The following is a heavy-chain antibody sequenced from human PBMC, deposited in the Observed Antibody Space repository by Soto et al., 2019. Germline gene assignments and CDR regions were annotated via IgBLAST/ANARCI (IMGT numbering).Heavy chain of an antibody. CDR2: MSHSGGT. CDR1: GGSVNSGNYY. Sequence: QVQLQQWGAGLLKPSETLSLTCAVFGGSVNSGNYYWSWIRQPPGKGLEWIGEMSHSGGTHFNPSLKRRVTISVDTSKNQFSLRMTSVTAADTALYYCARLERGTATTVVDASNIWGPGTMITVSS. CDR3: ARLERGTATTVVDASNI. J-gene: IGHJ3*02. D-gene: IGHD1-1*01. V-gene: IGHV4-34*01.